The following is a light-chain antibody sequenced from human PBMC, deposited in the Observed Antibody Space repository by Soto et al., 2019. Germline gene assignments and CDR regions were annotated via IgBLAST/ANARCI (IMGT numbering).Light chain of an antibody. J-gene: IGKJ3*01. CDR3: QKYNSAPPLT. V-gene: IGKV1-27*01. CDR1: QGISNY. CDR2: AAS. Sequence: DIQMTQSPSYLSASVGDRVTITCRASQGISNYLAWYQQKPGKVPKLLIYAASTLQSGVPSRFSGSGSGTDFTLTISSLQPEDVATYYCQKYNSAPPLTFGPGTKVDIK.